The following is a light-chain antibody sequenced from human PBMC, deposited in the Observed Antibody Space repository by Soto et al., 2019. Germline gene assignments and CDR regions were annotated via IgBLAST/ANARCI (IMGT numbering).Light chain of an antibody. Sequence: IQMTEYHCALSASLGCIFTITCRASRNINTWLAWYQQKPGRAPKLLIYGASTLESGVPSRFSGSGSGTEFTLTLSSLQPDDFATYACQIHKAFGQGTKVEIK. CDR1: RNINTW. CDR3: QIHKA. J-gene: IGKJ1*01. CDR2: GAS. V-gene: IGKV1-5*01.